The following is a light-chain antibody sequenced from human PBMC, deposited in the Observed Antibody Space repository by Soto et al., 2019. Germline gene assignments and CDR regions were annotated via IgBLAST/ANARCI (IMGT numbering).Light chain of an antibody. V-gene: IGLV2-23*02. Sequence: QSALTQPASVSGAPGQSITISCTGMWIDVGVYKFVSWYKQHPGKVPRLMIYEVTERPSGVSNRFSGSRSGNTASLTISGLQAEDEADYYCCSPVGTSTYVFGTGAKV. J-gene: IGLJ1*01. CDR3: CSPVGTSTYV. CDR1: WIDVGVYKF. CDR2: EVT.